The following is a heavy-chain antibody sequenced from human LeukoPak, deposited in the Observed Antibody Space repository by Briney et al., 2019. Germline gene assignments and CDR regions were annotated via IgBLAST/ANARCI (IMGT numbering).Heavy chain of an antibody. CDR2: ISSSSSYI. Sequence: GGSLRLSCAASGFTFRSYWMHWVRQAPGKGLEWVSSISSSSSYIYYADSVKGRFTISRDSAKNSLFLQMNSLRAEDTAVYYCARQSSSWTDYWGQGTLVTVSS. CDR1: GFTFRSYW. V-gene: IGHV3-21*01. D-gene: IGHD6-13*01. J-gene: IGHJ4*02. CDR3: ARQSSSWTDY.